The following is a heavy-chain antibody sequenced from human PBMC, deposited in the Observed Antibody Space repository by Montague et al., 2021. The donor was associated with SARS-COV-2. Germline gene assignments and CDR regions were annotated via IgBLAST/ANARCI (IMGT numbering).Heavy chain of an antibody. D-gene: IGHD3-3*01. Sequence: SETLSLTCAVYGGSFSDYYWTWIRQAPGKGLEWIGEVDHRGCSSYNPSLQSRLTISVDRSKNQFSLRLTSVTAADTAVYYCARGQVTVFGVLIMLPAAGPLDSWGLGTKVTVSS. V-gene: IGHV4-34*01. CDR2: VDHRGCS. J-gene: IGHJ3*02. CDR1: GGSFSDYY. CDR3: ARGQVTVFGVLIMLPAAGPLDS.